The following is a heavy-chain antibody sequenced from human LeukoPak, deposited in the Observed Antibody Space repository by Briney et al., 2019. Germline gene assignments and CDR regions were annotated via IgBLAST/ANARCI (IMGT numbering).Heavy chain of an antibody. V-gene: IGHV3-21*01. CDR1: GFTFSSDS. CDR2: ISSISYI. CDR3: ARGLSYCSNGVCPFDY. D-gene: IGHD2-8*01. Sequence: GGSLRLSCAASGFTFSSDSMNWVRQAPGKGLEWVSSISSISYIYYADSVKGRFTISRDNAKTSPYLQMNSLRAEDTAVYYCARGLSYCSNGVCPFDYWGQGTQVTVSS. J-gene: IGHJ4*02.